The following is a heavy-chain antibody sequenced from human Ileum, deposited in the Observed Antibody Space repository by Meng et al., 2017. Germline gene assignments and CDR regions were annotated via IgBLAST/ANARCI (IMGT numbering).Heavy chain of an antibody. J-gene: IGHJ6*02. V-gene: IGHV3-33*01. CDR1: GFTFSSHA. D-gene: IGHD6-13*01. Sequence: GESLKISCAASGFTFSSHAMHWARQAPGKGLEWVVQIWSDGSNKYYADSVKGRFTISRDNSKNTLYLQMNSLRAEDTAMYYCARDGQQQMPYGFDVWGQGTTVTVSS. CDR3: ARDGQQQMPYGFDV. CDR2: IWSDGSNK.